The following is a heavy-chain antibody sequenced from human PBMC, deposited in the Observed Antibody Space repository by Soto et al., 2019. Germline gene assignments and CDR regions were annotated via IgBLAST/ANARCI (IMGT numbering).Heavy chain of an antibody. D-gene: IGHD1-26*01. Sequence: QVQLVQSGAEGKKPGASVNVSCKAFGSTFTVYYMHWVRQAPGQGLEGMGWINPKSGGTMNGQKSQGRVTMTWATSISTAYMALTRLRSDDTAVYYCARDLAKGGGSAGFDYWGQGTPVTVS. CDR3: ARDLAKGGGSAGFDY. CDR2: INPKSGGT. V-gene: IGHV1-2*02. J-gene: IGHJ4*02. CDR1: GSTFTVYY.